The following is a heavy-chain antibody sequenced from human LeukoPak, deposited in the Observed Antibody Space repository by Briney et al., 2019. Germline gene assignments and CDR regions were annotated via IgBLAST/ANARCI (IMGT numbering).Heavy chain of an antibody. V-gene: IGHV3-23*01. CDR1: GFTFSSYA. Sequence: GGSLRLSCAASGFTFSSYAMSWVRQAPGKGLEWVSAISDSGGSTYYADSVKGRFTVSRDNSKNTLYLQMNSLRAEDTAVYYCAKWAISSGWKNPVLHYFDYWGQGTLVTVSS. J-gene: IGHJ4*02. D-gene: IGHD6-19*01. CDR2: ISDSGGST. CDR3: AKWAISSGWKNPVLHYFDY.